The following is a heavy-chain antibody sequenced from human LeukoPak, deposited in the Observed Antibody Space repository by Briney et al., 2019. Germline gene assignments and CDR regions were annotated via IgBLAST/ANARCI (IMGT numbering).Heavy chain of an antibody. CDR2: TYYGSKWYS. D-gene: IGHD3-10*01. J-gene: IGHJ5*02. CDR1: GDSVSSNSAT. Sequence: LSQTLSLTCAISGDSVSSNSATWNWIRQSPSRGLEWLGRTYYGSKWYSDYALSVKTRITINSDTSKNQFSLQLNSVTPEDTAVYYCAREGWFGEPPSHWFDPWGQGTLVTVSS. CDR3: AREGWFGEPPSHWFDP. V-gene: IGHV6-1*01.